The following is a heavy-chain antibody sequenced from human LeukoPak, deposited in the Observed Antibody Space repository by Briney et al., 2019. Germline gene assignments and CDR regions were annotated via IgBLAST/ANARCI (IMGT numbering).Heavy chain of an antibody. D-gene: IGHD2-15*01. V-gene: IGHV3-48*03. J-gene: IGHJ4*02. Sequence: PGGSLRLSCEASGFNFNDYEMMWFRQAPGKGLEWISYISSSSGSVPDYADSVKGRFTISRDNAQSSVFLQMDSLRAEDTAVYYCARCARPVVNTVVLLGVSDYWGQGTLVTVSS. CDR2: ISSSSGSVP. CDR3: ARCARPVVNTVVLLGVSDY. CDR1: GFNFNDYE.